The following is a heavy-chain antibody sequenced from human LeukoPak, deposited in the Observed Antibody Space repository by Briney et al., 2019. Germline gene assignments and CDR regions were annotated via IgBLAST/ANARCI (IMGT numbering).Heavy chain of an antibody. CDR2: IYAARGT. V-gene: IGHV3-66*01. CDR1: GFTVSDNY. J-gene: IGHJ4*02. Sequence: GGSLRLSCAASGFTVSDNYMTWVRQAPGKGLEWVSLIYAARGTYFADSVRGRFTISRDNSKNTVYLQMNNLGVDDTAVYYCGSSNLLTGYYFLNFWGQGTLVTVSS. CDR3: GSSNLLTGYYFLNF. D-gene: IGHD3-9*01.